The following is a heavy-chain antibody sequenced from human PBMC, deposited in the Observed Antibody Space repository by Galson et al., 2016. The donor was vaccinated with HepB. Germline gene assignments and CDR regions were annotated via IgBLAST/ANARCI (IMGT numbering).Heavy chain of an antibody. V-gene: IGHV3-74*01. CDR1: GFTFSSYW. Sequence: SLRLSCAASGFTFSSYWMHWVRQAPGKGLVWVSRINSDGSSPSYADSVKGRFTISRDNAKSTLYLQMNSLRAEDTAVYYCASSVAAAGNWFDPWGQRTLVTVTS. CDR2: INSDGSSP. CDR3: ASSVAAAGNWFDP. J-gene: IGHJ5*02. D-gene: IGHD6-13*01.